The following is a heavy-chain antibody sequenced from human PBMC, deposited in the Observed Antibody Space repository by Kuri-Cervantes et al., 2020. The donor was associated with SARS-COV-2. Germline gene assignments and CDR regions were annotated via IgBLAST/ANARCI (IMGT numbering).Heavy chain of an antibody. V-gene: IGHV3-48*02. Sequence: GGSLRLSCAASGFTSSSYEMNWVRQAPGKGLEWVSYISSSSSTIYYADSVKGRFTISRDNAKNSLYLQMNSLRDEDTAVYYCARGYCSSTSCPPYYYYGMDVWGQGTTVTVSS. CDR3: ARGYCSSTSCPPYYYYGMDV. J-gene: IGHJ6*02. CDR1: GFTSSSYE. CDR2: ISSSSSTI. D-gene: IGHD2-2*01.